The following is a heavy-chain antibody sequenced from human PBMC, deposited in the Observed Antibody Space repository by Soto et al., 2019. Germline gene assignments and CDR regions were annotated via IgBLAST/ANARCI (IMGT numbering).Heavy chain of an antibody. CDR1: GFTFSSYG. CDR2: ISYDGNIK. D-gene: IGHD2-15*01. J-gene: IGHJ4*02. Sequence: GGSLRLSCAASGFTFSSYGMHWVRQAPGKGLEWVAVISYDGNIKYYADSVKGRFTISRDNSQSTLYLQMNSLRPEDTAVFFCARDRALLHTTSRGYFDYWGQGTLVTVSS. V-gene: IGHV3-30*03. CDR3: ARDRALLHTTSRGYFDY.